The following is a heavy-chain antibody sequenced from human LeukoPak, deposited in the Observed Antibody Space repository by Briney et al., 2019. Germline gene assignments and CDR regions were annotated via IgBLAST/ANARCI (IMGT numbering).Heavy chain of an antibody. J-gene: IGHJ4*02. D-gene: IGHD4-17*01. CDR3: ARERINGATVTVDY. CDR1: GFTVSSNY. CDR2: IYSGGST. V-gene: IGHV3-53*01. Sequence: GGSLRLFCAASGFTVSSNYISWVRQAPGKGLEWVSVIYSGGSTYYADSVKGRFTISRDNSKNTLYLQMNSLRAEDTAVYYCARERINGATVTVDYWGQGTLVTVSS.